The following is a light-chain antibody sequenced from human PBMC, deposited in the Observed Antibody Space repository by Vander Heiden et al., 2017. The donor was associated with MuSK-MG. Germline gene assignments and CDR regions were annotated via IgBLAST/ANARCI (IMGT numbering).Light chain of an antibody. CDR3: HQDDTYPWT. V-gene: IGKV1-5*03. CDR2: KAS. Sequence: DIQMTQSPSTLSASVGDRVTITCRASQSISSWLTWYQQKPGKAPKLLISKASSLESEVPSRFSGSGSGTEFTLTISSLQPDDFATYYCHQDDTYPWTFGQGTKVEIK. J-gene: IGKJ1*01. CDR1: QSISSW.